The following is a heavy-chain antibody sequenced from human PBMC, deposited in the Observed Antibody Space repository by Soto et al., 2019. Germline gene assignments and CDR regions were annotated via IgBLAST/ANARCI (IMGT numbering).Heavy chain of an antibody. V-gene: IGHV3-49*03. CDR2: IRSKAYGGTT. CDR1: GFTFGYYA. J-gene: IGHJ4*02. CDR3: TRDLVELLWFGPGDY. Sequence: GGSLRLSCTASGFTFGYYAMIWFRQAPGKGLEWVGFIRSKAYGGTTEYAASVKGRFTISRDDSKSIAYLQMNSLKTEDTAVYYCTRDLVELLWFGPGDYWGQGTLVTVSS. D-gene: IGHD3-10*01.